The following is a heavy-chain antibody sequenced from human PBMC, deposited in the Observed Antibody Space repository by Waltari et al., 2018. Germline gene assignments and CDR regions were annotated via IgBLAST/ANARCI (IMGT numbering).Heavy chain of an antibody. D-gene: IGHD3-16*01. CDR3: ARPPTFEDAFDI. CDR1: GYGFPSYL. V-gene: IGHV5-51*03. J-gene: IGHJ3*02. CDR2: IYPGDSDT. Sequence: EVQLVQSGPEVKTPGESLKISCKGSGYGFPSYLIGWVRQMPGKGLDWMGVIYPGDSDTRYSPSFQGQVTISADKSISTAYLQWSSLKASDTAMYYCARPPTFEDAFDIWGQGTMVTVSS.